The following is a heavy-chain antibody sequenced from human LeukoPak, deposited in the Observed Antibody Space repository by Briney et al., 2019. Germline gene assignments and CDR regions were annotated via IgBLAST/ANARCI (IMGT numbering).Heavy chain of an antibody. D-gene: IGHD3-10*01. CDR1: GFTFSTYW. Sequence: GGSLRLSCAASGFTFSTYWMSWVRQAPGKGLEWVSSISSSSSYIYCADSVKGRFTISRDNAKNSLYLQMNSLRAEDTAVYYCARDKEAGSGSYIGYWGQGTLVTVSS. V-gene: IGHV3-21*01. J-gene: IGHJ4*02. CDR3: ARDKEAGSGSYIGY. CDR2: ISSSSSYI.